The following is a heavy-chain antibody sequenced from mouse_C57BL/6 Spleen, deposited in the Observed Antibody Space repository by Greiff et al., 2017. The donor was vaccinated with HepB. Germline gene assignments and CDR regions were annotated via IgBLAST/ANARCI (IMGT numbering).Heavy chain of an antibody. J-gene: IGHJ4*01. CDR1: GYTFTSYW. V-gene: IGHV1-69*01. CDR2: IDPSDSYT. Sequence: VQLQQSGAELVMPGASVKLSCKASGYTFTSYWMHWVKQRPGPGLEWIGEIDPSDSYTNYNQKFKGKSTLTVDNSSSTAYMQLSSLTSEDSAVYYGARGGSNYVYAMDYWGQGTSVTVSS. CDR3: ARGGSNYVYAMDY. D-gene: IGHD2-5*01.